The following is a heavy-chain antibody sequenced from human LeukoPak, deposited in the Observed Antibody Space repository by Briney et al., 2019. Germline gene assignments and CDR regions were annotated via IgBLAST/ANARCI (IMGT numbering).Heavy chain of an antibody. D-gene: IGHD3-10*01. CDR3: ARAHRGYGSGSYQNQPGWFDP. CDR1: GYTFTSYY. Sequence: ASVKVSCKASGYTFTSYYMRWVRQAPGQGLEWMGIINPSGGSTSYAQKFQGRVTMTRDTSTSTVYMELSSLRSEDTAVYYCARAHRGYGSGSYQNQPGWFDPWGQGTLVTVSS. V-gene: IGHV1-46*01. J-gene: IGHJ5*02. CDR2: INPSGGST.